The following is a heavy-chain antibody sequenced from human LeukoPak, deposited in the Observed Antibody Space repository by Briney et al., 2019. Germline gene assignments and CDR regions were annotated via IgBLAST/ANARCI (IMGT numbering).Heavy chain of an antibody. CDR1: GGTFSSYA. CDR2: IIPIFGTA. D-gene: IGHD3-10*01. CDR3: ARDRRGSNWFDP. Sequence: GASVKVSCKASGGTFSSYAISWVRQAPGQGLEWMGGIIPIFGTANYAQKFQGRVTMTRDTSISTAYMELSRLRSDDTAVYYCARDRRGSNWFDPWGQGTLVTVSS. J-gene: IGHJ5*02. V-gene: IGHV1-69*05.